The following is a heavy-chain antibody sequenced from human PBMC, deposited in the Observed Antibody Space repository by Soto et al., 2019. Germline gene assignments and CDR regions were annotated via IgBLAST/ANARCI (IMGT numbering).Heavy chain of an antibody. D-gene: IGHD1-26*01. CDR3: ARGGSLNWYFDL. CDR1: GFTFSSYW. V-gene: IGHV3-74*01. CDR2: INSDGSST. J-gene: IGHJ2*01. Sequence: EVQLVESGGGLVQPGGSLRLSCAASGFTFSSYWMHWVRQAPGKGLVWVSRINSDGSSTSYADSVKGRFTISRDNAKNTLYLQMDRLRADDTAVYYCARGGSLNWYFDLWGRGTLVTVSS.